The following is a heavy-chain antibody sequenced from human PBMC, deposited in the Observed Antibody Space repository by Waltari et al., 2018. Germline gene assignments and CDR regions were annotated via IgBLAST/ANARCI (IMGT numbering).Heavy chain of an antibody. V-gene: IGHV1-2*06. CDR1: GYTFTGYY. D-gene: IGHD3-10*01. CDR2: INPSRGGT. CDR3: ARVTMVRGYWFDP. J-gene: IGHJ5*02. Sequence: QVQLVQSGAEVKKPGASVKVSCKASGYTFTGYYMHWVRQAPGQGLEWMGRINPSRGGTNYAQKFKGRVTRTRDPSISTAYMELSRLRSDDTAVYYCARVTMVRGYWFDPWGQGTLVTVSS.